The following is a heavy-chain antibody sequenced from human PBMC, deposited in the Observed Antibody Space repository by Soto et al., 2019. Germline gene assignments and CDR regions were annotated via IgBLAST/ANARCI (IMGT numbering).Heavy chain of an antibody. CDR3: AKDLTEQWLVLSY. CDR2: INPSGGST. CDR1: GYTFTSYY. J-gene: IGHJ4*02. D-gene: IGHD6-19*01. V-gene: IGHV1-46*01. Sequence: GASVKVACKASGYTFTSYYMHWVRQAPGQGLEWMGIINPSGGSTSYAQKFQGRVTMTRDTSTSTVYMELSSLRSEDTAVYYCAKDLTEQWLVLSYWGQGTLVTVST.